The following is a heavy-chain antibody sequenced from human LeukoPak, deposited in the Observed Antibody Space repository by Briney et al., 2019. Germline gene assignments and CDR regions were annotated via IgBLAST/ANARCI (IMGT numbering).Heavy chain of an antibody. D-gene: IGHD2-2*01. CDR2: IRYDGSNK. CDR3: AKLPYCSNSNCYAFFEDY. Sequence: GGSLRLSCAASGFTFSGYGMHWVRQAPGKGLEWVALIRYDGSNKFYADSVKGRFTISRDNSKSTLFLQMNSLRAEDTAVYYCAKLPYCSNSNCYAFFEDYWGQGTLVTVSS. V-gene: IGHV3-30*02. J-gene: IGHJ4*02. CDR1: GFTFSGYG.